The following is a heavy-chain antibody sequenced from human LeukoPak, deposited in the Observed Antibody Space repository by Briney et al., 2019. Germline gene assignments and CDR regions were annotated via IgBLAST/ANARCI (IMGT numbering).Heavy chain of an antibody. J-gene: IGHJ4*02. V-gene: IGHV4-34*01. CDR1: GVSVSGFY. D-gene: IGHD3-10*01. CDR3: ARTLPKVGSGSYYFKKYYFDY. CDR2: INHSGST. Sequence: NSSETLSLTCTVYGVSVSGFYWTWIRQPPGKGLEWIGEINHSGSTNYNPSLKSRVTISVDTSKNQFSLKLSSVTAADTAVYYCARTLPKVGSGSYYFKKYYFDYWGQGTLVTVSS.